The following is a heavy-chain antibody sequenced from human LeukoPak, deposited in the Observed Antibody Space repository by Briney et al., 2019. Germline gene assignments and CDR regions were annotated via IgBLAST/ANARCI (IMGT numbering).Heavy chain of an antibody. V-gene: IGHV4-39*07. CDR3: ARGGYSGYAGRRGSFNY. D-gene: IGHD5-12*01. Sequence: SETLSLTCTVSGGSISSSSYYWGWIRQPPGKGLEWIGSIYYSGSTYYNPSLKSRVTISVDTSKNQFSLKLSSVTAADTAVYYCARGGYSGYAGRRGSFNYWGQGTLVTVS. CDR2: IYYSGST. J-gene: IGHJ4*02. CDR1: GGSISSSSYY.